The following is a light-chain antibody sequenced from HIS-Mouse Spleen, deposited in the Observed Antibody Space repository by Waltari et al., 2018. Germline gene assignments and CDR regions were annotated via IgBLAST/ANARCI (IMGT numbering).Light chain of an antibody. CDR1: SSNTGSNS. CDR3: AAWDDSLSGPV. CDR2: RNN. J-gene: IGLJ3*02. Sequence: QSVLTQPPSASGTPGQRVTIPCSGSSSNTGSNSVHLYQHRPGPAPKLLIYRNNQRPSGVPARFSGSKSGTSASLAISGLRSEDEADYYCAAWDDSLSGPVFGGGTKLTVL. V-gene: IGLV1-47*01.